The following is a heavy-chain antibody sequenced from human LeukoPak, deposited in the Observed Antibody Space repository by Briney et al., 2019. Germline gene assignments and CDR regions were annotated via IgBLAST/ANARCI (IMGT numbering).Heavy chain of an antibody. V-gene: IGHV3-74*01. CDR1: GFTFSSYW. CDR3: VRSNGVLDY. Sequence: PGGSLRLSCAASGFTFSSYWMHWVRQAPGKGLVWVSRINSDGSTTSYADSVKGRFTISRDNAKNTLYLRMNSLRAEGTAVYYCVRSNGVLDYWGQGTLVTVSS. J-gene: IGHJ4*02. D-gene: IGHD2-8*01. CDR2: INSDGSTT.